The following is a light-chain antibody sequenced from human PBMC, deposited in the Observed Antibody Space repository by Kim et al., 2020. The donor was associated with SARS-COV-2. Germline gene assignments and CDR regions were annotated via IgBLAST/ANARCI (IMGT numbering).Light chain of an antibody. J-gene: IGKJ4*01. CDR3: QQRSNWPLT. CDR2: DTS. Sequence: LSPGEGATISCRASGGIGGQLGWYQQKPGQAPRLLIFDTSKRAAGIPARFSGSGSETDFTLTISSLEPEDFAVYFCQQRSNWPLTFGGGTKVDIK. V-gene: IGKV3-11*01. CDR1: GGIGGQ.